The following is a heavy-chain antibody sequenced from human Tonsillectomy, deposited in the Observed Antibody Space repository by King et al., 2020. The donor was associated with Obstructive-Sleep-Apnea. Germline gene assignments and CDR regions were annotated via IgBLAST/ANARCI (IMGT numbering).Heavy chain of an antibody. J-gene: IGHJ3*02. CDR3: ASRTLYYDSSDYRHHDAVDI. V-gene: IGHV4-59*08. CDR2: IYYSGST. CDR1: GGSISTYY. D-gene: IGHD3-22*01. Sequence: QLQESGPGLVKPSETLSLTCTVSGGSISTYYWTWIRQPPGKGLEWIGYIYYSGSTNYNPSLKSRVTLSVDTSKNQFSLKLSSVTAADTAVYYCASRTLYYDSSDYRHHDAVDIWGQGTMVTVSS.